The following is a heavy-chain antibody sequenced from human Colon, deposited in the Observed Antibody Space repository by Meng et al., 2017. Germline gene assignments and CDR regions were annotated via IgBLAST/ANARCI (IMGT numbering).Heavy chain of an antibody. J-gene: IGHJ4*02. D-gene: IGHD3-22*01. CDR1: GGTFSSYA. CDR2: IIPIFGTA. V-gene: IGHV1-69*06. CDR3: ASKRRAYYYDSSGYYSFDY. Sequence: SVKVSCKASGGTFSSYAISWVRQAPGQGLEWMGGIIPIFGTANYAQKFQGRVTITADKSTSTAYMELSSLRSEETAVYYCASKRRAYYYDSSGYYSFDYWGQGTLVTVSS.